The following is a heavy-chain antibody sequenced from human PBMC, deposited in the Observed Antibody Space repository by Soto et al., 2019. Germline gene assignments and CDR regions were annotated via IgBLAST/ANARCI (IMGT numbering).Heavy chain of an antibody. CDR2: IYPGDSDT. CDR1: GYKVSTWHNFTSYW. V-gene: IGHV5-51*01. D-gene: IGHD6-19*01. J-gene: IGHJ6*02. Sequence: PGESLKISCMGSGYKVSTWHNFTSYWIAWVRQMPGEGLEWMGIIYPGDSDTRYSPSFQGQVTISADKSINSVYLQWSSLKASDTATYYCARPSIAVAGRLGYYYYGMDVWGQGTTVTVSS. CDR3: ARPSIAVAGRLGYYYYGMDV.